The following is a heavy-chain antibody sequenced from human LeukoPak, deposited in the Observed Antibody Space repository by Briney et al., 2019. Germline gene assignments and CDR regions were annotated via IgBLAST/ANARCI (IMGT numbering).Heavy chain of an antibody. CDR2: ISSSGSTI. CDR1: GFTFSSYE. D-gene: IGHD2-8*02. J-gene: IGHJ5*02. Sequence: GTLRLSCAASGFTFSSYEMNWVRPAPGKGLEWVSYISSSGSTIYYADSVKGRFTISRDNAKNSLYLQMNSLRAEDTAVYYCASSLGCRRRSSCTAGSWGQGTLVTASS. V-gene: IGHV3-48*03. CDR3: ASSLGCRRRSSCTAGS.